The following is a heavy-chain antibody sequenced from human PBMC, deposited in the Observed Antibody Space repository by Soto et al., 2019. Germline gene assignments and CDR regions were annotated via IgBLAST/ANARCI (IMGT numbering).Heavy chain of an antibody. V-gene: IGHV3-21*01. CDR2: ISSSSSYI. CDR1: GFTFSSYS. D-gene: IGHD2-15*01. CDR3: ARGRVAAGMGTWFDP. Sequence: EVQLVESGGGLVKPGGSLRLSCAASGFTFSSYSMNWVRQAPGKGLEWVSSISSSSSYIYYADSVKGRFTISRDNAKNSLYLQMNSLRAEDTAVYYWARGRVAAGMGTWFDPWGQGTLVTVSS. J-gene: IGHJ5*02.